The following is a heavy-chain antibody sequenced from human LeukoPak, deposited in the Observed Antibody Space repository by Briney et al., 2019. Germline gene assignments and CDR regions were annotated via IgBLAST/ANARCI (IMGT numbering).Heavy chain of an antibody. J-gene: IGHJ3*02. Sequence: PGGSLRLSCAASGFTFSSYEMNWVRQAPGKGLEWVSYISSSGSTVYYVDSVKGRFTISRDNAKSSLYLQMNSLRDEDTAVYYCAGIYCSSTSCLHDAFDIWGQGTMVTVSS. V-gene: IGHV3-48*03. CDR1: GFTFSSYE. CDR3: AGIYCSSTSCLHDAFDI. CDR2: ISSSGSTV. D-gene: IGHD2-2*01.